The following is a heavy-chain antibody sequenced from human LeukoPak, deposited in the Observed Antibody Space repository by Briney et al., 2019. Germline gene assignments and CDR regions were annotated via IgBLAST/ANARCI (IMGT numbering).Heavy chain of an antibody. CDR3: AKGPYDFWSGLDYYYYGMDV. V-gene: IGHV3-30*18. Sequence: PGGSLRLSCAASGFTFSSYGMHWVRQAPGKGLEWVAVISYDGSNKYYADSVKGRFTISRDNSKNTLYLQMNSLRAEDTAVYYCAKGPYDFWSGLDYYYYGMDVWGQGTTVTVSS. J-gene: IGHJ6*02. CDR2: ISYDGSNK. D-gene: IGHD3-3*01. CDR1: GFTFSSYG.